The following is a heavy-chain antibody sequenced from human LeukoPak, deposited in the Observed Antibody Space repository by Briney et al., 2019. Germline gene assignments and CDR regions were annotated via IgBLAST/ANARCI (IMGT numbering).Heavy chain of an antibody. D-gene: IGHD3-22*01. CDR2: INAGNGNT. CDR1: GYTFTSYA. CDR3: ARDQDPFSYYYDSSGYGSFQH. Sequence: ASVKVSCKASGYTFTSYAMHWVRQAPGQRLEWMGWINAGNGNTKYSQKFQGRVTMTRDTSTSTVYMELSSLRSEDTAVYYCARDQDPFSYYYDSSGYGSFQHWGQGTLVTVSS. V-gene: IGHV1-3*01. J-gene: IGHJ1*01.